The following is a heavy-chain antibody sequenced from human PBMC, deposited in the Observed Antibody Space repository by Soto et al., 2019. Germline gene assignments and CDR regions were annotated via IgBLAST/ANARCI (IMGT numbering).Heavy chain of an antibody. CDR1: GFNFSTYG. Sequence: GGSLRLSCEASGFNFSTYGMHWVRQAPGKGLEWVAVIWHDGSNKYYLDSVKGRFTISRDNSKNTLWLQMDRLRVEDTAMYYCARNPFDIGVFTIRNSYYGMDAWGQGTTVTVSS. D-gene: IGHD6-19*01. J-gene: IGHJ6*02. CDR3: ARNPFDIGVFTIRNSYYGMDA. V-gene: IGHV3-33*01. CDR2: IWHDGSNK.